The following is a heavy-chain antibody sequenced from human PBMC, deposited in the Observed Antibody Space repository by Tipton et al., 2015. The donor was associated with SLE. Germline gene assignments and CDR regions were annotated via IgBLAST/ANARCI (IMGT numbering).Heavy chain of an antibody. CDR3: ARNVNTTMDV. CDR1: GGSMSSHY. D-gene: IGHD1-14*01. V-gene: IGHV4-59*11. CDR2: IHYSGNT. Sequence: TLSLTCTVSGGSMSSHYWSWIRQPPGKGLEWIGYIHYSGNTDYNPSLKSRVTISADTSKSQFSLKLTSVTAADAAVYYCARNVNTTMDVWGQGTTVTVSS. J-gene: IGHJ6*02.